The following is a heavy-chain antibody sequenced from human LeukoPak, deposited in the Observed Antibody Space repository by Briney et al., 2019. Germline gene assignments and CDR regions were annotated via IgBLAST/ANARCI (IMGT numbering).Heavy chain of an antibody. CDR2: INHCGST. V-gene: IGHV4-34*01. CDR1: GGSFSGYH. CDR3: ARTPRKVTTYYYGMDV. Sequence: PSETLSLTCAVYGGSFSGYHWRWIRQAPGKGPEGNGEINHCGSTNYKPSPKSRVTISVDPSKTQFSLKLSSVTAAGTAVYYCARTPRKVTTYYYGMDVWGKGTTVTVSS. J-gene: IGHJ6*04. D-gene: IGHD4-17*01.